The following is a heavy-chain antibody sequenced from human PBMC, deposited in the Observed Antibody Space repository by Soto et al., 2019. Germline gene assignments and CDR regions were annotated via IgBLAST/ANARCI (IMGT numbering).Heavy chain of an antibody. V-gene: IGHV1-24*01. CDR2: FDPEDGET. D-gene: IGHD3-10*01. CDR3: ATERKYGSGSYPFDY. Sequence: CKVSGYTLTELSMHWVRQAPGKGLERKGGFDPEDGETIYAQKLQGRVTMTEDTSTDTAYMELSSLRSEDTAVYYCATERKYGSGSYPFDYWGQGTLVTVSS. J-gene: IGHJ4*02. CDR1: GYTLTELS.